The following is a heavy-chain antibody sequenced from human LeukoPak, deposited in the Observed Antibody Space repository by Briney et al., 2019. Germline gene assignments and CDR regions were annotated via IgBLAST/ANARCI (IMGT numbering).Heavy chain of an antibody. J-gene: IGHJ4*02. D-gene: IGHD1-26*01. CDR1: GSTFSSYA. CDR3: AKLYSGSYGSLDY. V-gene: IGHV3-23*01. CDR2: ISGSGGST. Sequence: GGSLRLSCAASGSTFSSYAMSWVRQAPGKGLEWVSAISGSGGSTYYADSVKGRFTISRDNSKNTLYLQMNSLRVEDTAVYYCAKLYSGSYGSLDYWGQGTLVTVSS.